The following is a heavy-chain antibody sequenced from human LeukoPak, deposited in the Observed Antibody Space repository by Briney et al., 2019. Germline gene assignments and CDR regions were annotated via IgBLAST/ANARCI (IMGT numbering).Heavy chain of an antibody. CDR2: ISSSGSTI. D-gene: IGHD6-13*01. V-gene: IGHV3-48*03. J-gene: IGHJ4*02. CDR1: GFTFSSYE. CDR3: TRGRSAAGPLHYFDS. Sequence: GGSLRLSCAASGFTFSSYEMNWVRQAPGKGLEWISYISSSGSTIYYADSVKGRFTISRDNAKNSLYLQMNSLRDEDTAVYYCTRGRSAAGPLHYFDSWGQGTLVTVSS.